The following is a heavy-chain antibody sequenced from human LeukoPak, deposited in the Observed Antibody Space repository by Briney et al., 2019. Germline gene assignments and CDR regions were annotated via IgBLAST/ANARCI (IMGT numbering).Heavy chain of an antibody. V-gene: IGHV4-4*07. Sequence: PSETLSLTCTVSGVSISSYYWSWIRQPAGKGLEWIGRIYTSGSTNYNPSLKSRVTMSVDTSKNQFSLKLSSVTAADTAVYYCANSITGTTWGPYDAFDIWGQGTMVTVSS. D-gene: IGHD1-7*01. J-gene: IGHJ3*02. CDR2: IYTSGST. CDR1: GVSISSYY. CDR3: ANSITGTTWGPYDAFDI.